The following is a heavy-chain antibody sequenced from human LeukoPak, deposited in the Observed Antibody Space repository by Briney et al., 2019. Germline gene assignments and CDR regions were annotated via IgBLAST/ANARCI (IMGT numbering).Heavy chain of an antibody. Sequence: SETLSLTCTVSGGSISSYYWSWIRQPPGKGLEWIGDIYYSGSTNYNPSLKSRVTISVDTSKNQFSLKLSSVTAADTAVYYCARGRQLVLGLDAFDIWGQGTMVTVSS. J-gene: IGHJ3*02. V-gene: IGHV4-59*01. D-gene: IGHD6-6*01. CDR2: IYYSGST. CDR1: GGSISSYY. CDR3: ARGRQLVLGLDAFDI.